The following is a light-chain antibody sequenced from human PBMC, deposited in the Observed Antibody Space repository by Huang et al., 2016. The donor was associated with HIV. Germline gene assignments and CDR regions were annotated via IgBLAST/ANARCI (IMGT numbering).Light chain of an antibody. CDR3: QQYTNWPPWT. Sequence: EIVMTQSPATLSVSPGERAALSCRASQNVASNLVWYQQKPGQAPRLLMYDASTRATGIPARFSGSGSGTEFTLTISSLQSEDFAVYYCQQYTNWPPWTFGQGTKVEIK. V-gene: IGKV3-15*01. CDR1: QNVASN. CDR2: DAS. J-gene: IGKJ1*01.